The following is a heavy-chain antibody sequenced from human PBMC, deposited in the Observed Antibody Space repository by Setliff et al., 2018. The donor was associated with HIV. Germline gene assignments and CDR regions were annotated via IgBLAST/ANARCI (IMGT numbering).Heavy chain of an antibody. J-gene: IGHJ4*02. Sequence: SETLSLTCTVSGGSISSSSYYWTWIRQVPGKGLEWIGSIYYTGNTYYNPSLKSRAAISVDTSKSQFSLKLSSVTAADTAVYYCARATYTTLFGVLMGGGLQYWGPGTLVTVSS. D-gene: IGHD3-3*01. CDR1: GGSISSSSYY. V-gene: IGHV4-30-4*08. CDR2: IYYTGNT. CDR3: ARATYTTLFGVLMGGGLQY.